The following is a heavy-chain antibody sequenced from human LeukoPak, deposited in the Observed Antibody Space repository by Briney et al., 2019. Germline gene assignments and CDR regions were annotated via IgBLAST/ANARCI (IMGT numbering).Heavy chain of an antibody. CDR1: GFTFSSYG. CDR3: AKLSGYDKYYYYYMDV. CDR2: ISGSGGST. Sequence: GGSLRLSCAASGFTFSSYGMSWVRQAPGKGLEWVSAISGSGGSTYYADSVKGRFTISRDNSKNTLYLQMNSLRAEDTAVYYCAKLSGYDKYYYYYMDVWGKGTTVTISS. V-gene: IGHV3-23*01. D-gene: IGHD5-12*01. J-gene: IGHJ6*03.